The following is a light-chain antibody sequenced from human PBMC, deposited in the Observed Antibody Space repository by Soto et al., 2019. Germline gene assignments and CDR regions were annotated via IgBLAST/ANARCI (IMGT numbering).Light chain of an antibody. J-gene: IGKJ1*01. CDR3: QHRSSWPRS. CDR2: DAA. CDR1: QSVGTS. V-gene: IGKV3-11*01. Sequence: DIVLTQSPATLSLSPGDRATLSCRASQSVGTSLAWYKQQPGQAPRLLIHDAAYRASGIPERFRGSGSGTAFSLSISSLEPDDFAVYYCQHRSSWPRSFGRGNKVEV.